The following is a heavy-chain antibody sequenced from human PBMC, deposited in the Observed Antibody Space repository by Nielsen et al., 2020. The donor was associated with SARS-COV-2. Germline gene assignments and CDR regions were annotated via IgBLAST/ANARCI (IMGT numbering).Heavy chain of an antibody. D-gene: IGHD3-10*01. J-gene: IGHJ4*02. CDR1: GFTFDDYA. Sequence: SLKISCAASGFTFDDYAMHWVRQAPGKGLEWVSGISWNSGSIGYADSVKGRFTISRDNAKNSLYLQMNSLRAEDTALYYCAKLQGFYGSGTGDYWGQGTLVTVSS. CDR3: AKLQGFYGSGTGDY. CDR2: ISWNSGSI. V-gene: IGHV3-9*01.